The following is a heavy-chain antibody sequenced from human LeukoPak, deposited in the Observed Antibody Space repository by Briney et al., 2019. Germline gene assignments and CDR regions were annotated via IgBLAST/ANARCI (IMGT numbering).Heavy chain of an antibody. CDR1: GGSISSGDYY. Sequence: SQTLSLTCTVSGGSISSGDYYWSWIRQPPGKGLEWIGYIYYSGSTYYNPSLKSRVTISVDTSKNQFSLKLSSVTAADTAVYYCAVWSGPLYCYYYYMDVWGKGTTVTVSS. D-gene: IGHD3-3*01. CDR3: AVWSGPLYCYYYYMDV. J-gene: IGHJ6*03. CDR2: IYYSGST. V-gene: IGHV4-30-4*08.